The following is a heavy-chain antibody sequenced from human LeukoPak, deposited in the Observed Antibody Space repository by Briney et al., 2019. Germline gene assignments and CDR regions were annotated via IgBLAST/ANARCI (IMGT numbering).Heavy chain of an antibody. V-gene: IGHV3-30*02. CDR2: IHHAQDVQ. J-gene: IGHJ4*02. CDR3: AKDLDGWGNYDY. CDR1: GFIFTNYG. Sequence: GGSLRLSCAASGFIFTNYGMHWVRQAPGKGLEWVAFIHHAQDVQWYADSVQGRFTISRENSKNTVFLQMHNLRSEDTAVYCCAKDLDGWGNYDYWGQGTLVTVSS. D-gene: IGHD3-10*01.